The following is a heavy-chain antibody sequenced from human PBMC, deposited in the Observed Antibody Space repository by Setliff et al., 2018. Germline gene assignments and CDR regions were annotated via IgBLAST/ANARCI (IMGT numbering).Heavy chain of an antibody. CDR3: ARAHDSYYYYYMDV. J-gene: IGHJ6*03. V-gene: IGHV4-4*08. Sequence: SETLSLTCTVSGGSISSNYWSWVRQPPGKGLEWIGYIYTSGSTNYNPSLKSRGTISVDTSRNQFSLKLSSVTAADTAVYYCARAHDSYYYYYMDVWGKGTTVTVSS. CDR2: IYTSGST. CDR1: GGSISSNY.